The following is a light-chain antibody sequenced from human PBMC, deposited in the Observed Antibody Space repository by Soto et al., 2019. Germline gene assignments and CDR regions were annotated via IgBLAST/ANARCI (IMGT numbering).Light chain of an antibody. CDR1: ISDVGGYDY. CDR2: DVS. V-gene: IGLV2-14*01. Sequence: QSALTQPASVSGSPGQSITISCTGTISDVGGYDYVSWYQQHPGKAPKLMIYDVSNRPSGVSNRFSGSKSGNTASLPISGLQADVEADYYCSSYTTSSTYVFGTGTKLTVL. J-gene: IGLJ1*01. CDR3: SSYTTSSTYV.